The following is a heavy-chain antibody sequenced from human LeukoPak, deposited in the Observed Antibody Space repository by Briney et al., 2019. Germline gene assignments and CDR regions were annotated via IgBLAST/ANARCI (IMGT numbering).Heavy chain of an antibody. Sequence: SETLSLTCTVSGGSISSGSYYWCWIRQPPGKGLEWIGYISYSGSTNYNPSLKSRVTISEDTSKNQFSLKLSSVTAADTAVYYCAREYGGNSGLYYFDYWGQGTLVTVSS. CDR1: GGSISSGSYY. CDR3: AREYGGNSGLYYFDY. CDR2: ISYSGST. D-gene: IGHD4-23*01. V-gene: IGHV4-61*01. J-gene: IGHJ4*02.